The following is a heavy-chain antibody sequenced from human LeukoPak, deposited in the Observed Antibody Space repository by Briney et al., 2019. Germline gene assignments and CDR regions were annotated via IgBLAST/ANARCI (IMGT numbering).Heavy chain of an antibody. V-gene: IGHV5-51*01. Sequence: GESLKISCWGSGYSFTSYWIGWVRQMPGKGLEWMGIIYPGDSDTRYSLSFQGQVTISADKSISTAYLQWSSLKASDTAMYYCARRARDGYDADDYWGQGTLVTVSS. CDR1: GYSFTSYW. CDR2: IYPGDSDT. J-gene: IGHJ4*02. CDR3: ARRARDGYDADDY. D-gene: IGHD5-24*01.